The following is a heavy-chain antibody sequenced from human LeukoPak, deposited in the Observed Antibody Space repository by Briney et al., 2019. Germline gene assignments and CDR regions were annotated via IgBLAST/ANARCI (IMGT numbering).Heavy chain of an antibody. D-gene: IGHD1-26*01. CDR1: GYTFTSYY. CDR3: ARIQVGATLFDY. J-gene: IGHJ4*02. V-gene: IGHV1-18*04. Sequence: AASVKVSCKASGYTFTSYYMHWVRQAPGQGLEWMGWISAYNGNTNYAQKLQGRVTMTTDTSTSTAYMELRSLRSDDTAVYYCARIQVGATLFDYWGQGTLVTVSS. CDR2: ISAYNGNT.